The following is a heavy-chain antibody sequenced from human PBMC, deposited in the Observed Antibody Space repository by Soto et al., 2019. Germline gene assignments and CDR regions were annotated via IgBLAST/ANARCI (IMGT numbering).Heavy chain of an antibody. D-gene: IGHD3-22*01. CDR2: IYSGGTT. CDR3: ARRYYYDGSGYYLDY. Sequence: PGGSLRLSCAASGFTVSSNYMSWVRQAPGKGLEWVSVIYSGGTTYYADSVRGRFTISRDNSKNTVYLQVNSLRAEDTAVYYCARRYYYDGSGYYLDYWGQGTLVTVSS. J-gene: IGHJ4*02. V-gene: IGHV3-66*01. CDR1: GFTVSSNY.